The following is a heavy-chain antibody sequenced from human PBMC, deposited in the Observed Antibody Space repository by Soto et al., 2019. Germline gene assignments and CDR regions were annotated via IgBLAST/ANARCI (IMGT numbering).Heavy chain of an antibody. CDR1: GFSLSTSGVG. CDR2: IYWDDDK. CDR3: AHTRYSSGWRKQKILFDY. V-gene: IGHV2-5*02. D-gene: IGHD6-19*01. J-gene: IGHJ4*02. Sequence: SGPTLVKPTQTLTLTCTFSGFSLSTSGVGVGWIRQPPGKALEWLALIYWDDDKRYSPSLKSRLTITKDTSKNQVVLTMTNMDPVDTATYYCAHTRYSSGWRKQKILFDYWGQGTLVTVSS.